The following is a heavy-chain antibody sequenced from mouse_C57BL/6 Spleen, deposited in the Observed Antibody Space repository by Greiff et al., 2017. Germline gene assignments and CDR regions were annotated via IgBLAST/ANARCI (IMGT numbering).Heavy chain of an antibody. CDR1: GFTFSDYY. V-gene: IGHV5-16*01. D-gene: IGHD1-1*01. CDR3: ARVGYGSSFDY. Sequence: EVQRVESEGGLVQPGSSMKLSCTASGFTFSDYYMAWVRQVPEKGLEWVANINYDGSSTYYLDSLKSRFIISRDNAKNILYLQMSSLKSEDTATYYCARVGYGSSFDYWGQGTTLTVSS. J-gene: IGHJ2*01. CDR2: INYDGSST.